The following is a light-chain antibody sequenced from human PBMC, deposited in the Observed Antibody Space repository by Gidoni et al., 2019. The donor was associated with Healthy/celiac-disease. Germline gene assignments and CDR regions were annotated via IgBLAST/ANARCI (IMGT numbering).Light chain of an antibody. J-gene: IGKJ1*01. V-gene: IGKV2-28*01. Sequence: DIVMTQSPLSLPVTPEEPASISCRSSQSLLHSNGYNYLDWYLQKPGQSPQLLIYLGSNRASGVPDRFSGSGSGTDFTLKISRVEAEDVWVYYCMQALQTPWTFGQGTKVEIK. CDR1: QSLLHSNGYNY. CDR2: LGS. CDR3: MQALQTPWT.